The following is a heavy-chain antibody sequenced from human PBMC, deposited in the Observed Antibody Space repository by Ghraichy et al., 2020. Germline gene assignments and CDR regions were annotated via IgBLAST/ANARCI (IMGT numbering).Heavy chain of an antibody. CDR2: ISSRSKNI. CDR3: ARAWGVVSFYYYYGLDV. V-gene: IGHV3-48*04. D-gene: IGHD2-21*01. CDR1: GFNFNNYD. Sequence: SCAASGFNFNNYDMDWVRQAPGKGLEWVAHISSRSKNIFYSDSVKGRFTISRDNAKNSLFLQMNSLRAEDAAVYFCARAWGVVSFYYYYGLDVWGQGTTVTVSS. J-gene: IGHJ6*02.